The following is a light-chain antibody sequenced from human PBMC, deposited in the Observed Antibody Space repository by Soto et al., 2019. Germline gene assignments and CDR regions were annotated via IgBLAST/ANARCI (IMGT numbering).Light chain of an antibody. CDR2: GTT. CDR1: QSVTSN. V-gene: IGKV3-15*01. CDR3: QQYNNWPET. Sequence: EVVMTQSPPTLSVSPGERATLSCRASQSVTSNLAWYQQRPGLAPRLLIYGTTTRATGIPARFSGSGSGTEFTLTNSSLQSEDFAVYYCQQYNNWPETFGQGTKVEV. J-gene: IGKJ1*01.